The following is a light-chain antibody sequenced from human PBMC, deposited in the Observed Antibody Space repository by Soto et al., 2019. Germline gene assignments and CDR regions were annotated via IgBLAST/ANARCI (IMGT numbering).Light chain of an antibody. CDR3: PQYGSSPGT. CDR1: QSVSSSY. CDR2: GAS. V-gene: IGKV3-20*01. Sequence: EIVVTQSSGTLSLSPGERATLSSRASQSVSSSYLAWYQQNPGQAPRLLIYGASRRATGVPDRFSGSGSGTYFPRTISRLEPEDFAVYYCPQYGSSPGTFGQGTKVEIK. J-gene: IGKJ1*01.